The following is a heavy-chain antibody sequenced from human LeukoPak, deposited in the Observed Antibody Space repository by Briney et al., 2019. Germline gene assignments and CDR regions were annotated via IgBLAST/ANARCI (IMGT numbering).Heavy chain of an antibody. J-gene: IGHJ3*02. CDR2: IIPIFGTA. CDR3: VSDYYDSLRRAFDI. V-gene: IGHV1-69*06. Sequence: GASVKVSCKASGGTFSSYAISWVRQAPGQGLEWMGGIIPIFGTANYAQKFQGRVTITADKSTSTAYMELSSLRSEDTAVYYCVSDYYDSLRRAFDIWGQGTMVTVSS. D-gene: IGHD3-22*01. CDR1: GGTFSSYA.